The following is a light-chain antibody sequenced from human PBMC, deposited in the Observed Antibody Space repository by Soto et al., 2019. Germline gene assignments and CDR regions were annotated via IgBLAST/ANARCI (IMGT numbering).Light chain of an antibody. V-gene: IGLV1-40*01. Sequence: QAVVTQPPSVSGAPGQRVTISCTGSSFNIGAGYDVHWYQQLPGTAPKLLIYGNSNRPSGVPDRFSGSKSGTSASLAITGLQAEDEADYYCQSYDSSLSGSRVFGGGTQLTVL. CDR3: QSYDSSLSGSRV. CDR2: GNS. CDR1: SFNIGAGYD. J-gene: IGLJ2*01.